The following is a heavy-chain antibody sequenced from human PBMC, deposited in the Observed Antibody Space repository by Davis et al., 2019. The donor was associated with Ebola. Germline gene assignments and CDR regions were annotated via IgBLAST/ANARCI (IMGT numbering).Heavy chain of an antibody. Sequence: HSQTPSLPLSIPWDRVSGNFPAWNWIRQSPSRGLERLGRTYYTSKWHNDYGESVKSRITINPDTSTNQLSLQLNSVTPEDTAVYYCVRGWGRSGLDVWGQGTTVTVSS. J-gene: IGHJ6*02. CDR2: TYYTSKWHN. CDR1: WDRVSGNFPA. D-gene: IGHD2-21*02. V-gene: IGHV6-1*01. CDR3: VRGWGRSGLDV.